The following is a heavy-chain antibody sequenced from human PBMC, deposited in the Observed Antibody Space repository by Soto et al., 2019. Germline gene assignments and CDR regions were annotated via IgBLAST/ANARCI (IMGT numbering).Heavy chain of an antibody. Sequence: PSECRSLTCTVAGGSLNSGAYYWSWIRESPGKGLEWVGYMDLTGTVSTNDSPSLKSRVTISVDTSKNQFSLKLTSVPAADTAVYYCARVRRIGSRSHLDFYDYVMDVWGQGTTVTVSS. V-gene: IGHV4-61*08. CDR1: GGSLNSGAYY. J-gene: IGHJ6*02. CDR3: ARVRRIGSRSHLDFYDYVMDV. D-gene: IGHD3-10*01. CDR2: MDLTGTVST.